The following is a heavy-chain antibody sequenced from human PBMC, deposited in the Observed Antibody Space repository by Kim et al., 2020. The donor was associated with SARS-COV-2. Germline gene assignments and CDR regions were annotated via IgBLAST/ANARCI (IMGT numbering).Heavy chain of an antibody. D-gene: IGHD4-4*01. Sequence: GGSLRLSCAASGFTFSSYAMNWVRQAPGKGLEYVSAISSNGGSTYYANSVKGRFTISRDNAKNTLYLQMGSLRAEDMAVYYCARVSRTTSYAFDIWGQGTMVTVSS. CDR2: ISSNGGST. CDR3: ARVSRTTSYAFDI. V-gene: IGHV3-64*01. CDR1: GFTFSSYA. J-gene: IGHJ3*02.